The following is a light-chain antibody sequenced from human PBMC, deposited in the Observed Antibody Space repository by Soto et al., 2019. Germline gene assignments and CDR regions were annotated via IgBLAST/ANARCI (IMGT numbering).Light chain of an antibody. CDR3: QSYDSSLSAL. CDR1: SSNIGAGYD. J-gene: IGLJ3*02. CDR2: VNS. Sequence: QSVLTQPPSVSGAPGQRVTISCTGSSSNIGAGYDVHWYQQLPGTAPKLLIYVNSNRPSGAPDRFSGSKSGTSASLAITGLQAEDEADYYCQSYDSSLSALFGGGTKLTVL. V-gene: IGLV1-40*01.